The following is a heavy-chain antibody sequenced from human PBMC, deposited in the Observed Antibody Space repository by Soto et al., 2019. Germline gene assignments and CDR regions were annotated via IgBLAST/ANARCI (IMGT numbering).Heavy chain of an antibody. J-gene: IGHJ4*02. CDR3: AIPPSYCGGDCSNDY. V-gene: IGHV3-30*03. Sequence: VGSLRLSCAASGFTFSSYGMHWVRQAPGKGLEWVAVISYDGSNKYYADSVKGRFTISRDNSKNTLYLQMNSLRAEDTAVYYCAIPPSYCGGDCSNDYWGQGTLVTVSS. D-gene: IGHD2-21*02. CDR2: ISYDGSNK. CDR1: GFTFSSYG.